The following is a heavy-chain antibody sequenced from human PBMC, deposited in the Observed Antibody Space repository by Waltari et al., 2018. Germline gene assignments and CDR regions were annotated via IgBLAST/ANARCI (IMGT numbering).Heavy chain of an antibody. V-gene: IGHV3-33*06. CDR2: IWFDGSNK. CDR1: GFTFSSYG. Sequence: QVQLVESGGGVVQPGRSLRLSCAASGFTFSSYGMHWVRQAPGKGLEWVAFIWFDGSNKYYADSGKGLFTISRDSSKNTLYLQMNNLRAEDTAVYYCAKDQERGYSYGYGFDYWGQGTLVTVSS. CDR3: AKDQERGYSYGYGFDY. D-gene: IGHD5-18*01. J-gene: IGHJ4*02.